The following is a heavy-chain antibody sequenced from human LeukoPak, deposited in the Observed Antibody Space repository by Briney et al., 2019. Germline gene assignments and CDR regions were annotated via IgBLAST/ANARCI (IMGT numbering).Heavy chain of an antibody. CDR3: ARKASPYSLVATLYYFDY. J-gene: IGHJ4*02. D-gene: IGHD5-12*01. CDR1: GGSFSGYY. V-gene: IGHV4-34*01. Sequence: PSETLSLTCAVYGGSFSGYYWSWIRQPPGKGLEWIGEINHSGSTNYNPSLKSRVTISVDTSKNQFSLKLSSVTAADTAVYYCARKASPYSLVATLYYFDYWGQGTLVTVSS. CDR2: INHSGST.